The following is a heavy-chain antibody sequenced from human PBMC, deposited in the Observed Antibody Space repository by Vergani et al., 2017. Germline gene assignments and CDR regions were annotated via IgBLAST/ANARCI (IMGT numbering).Heavy chain of an antibody. V-gene: IGHV3-11*01. CDR3: AGAMEQQLVRDAFDI. Sequence: QVQLVESGGGLVKPGGSLRLSCAASGFTFSDYYMSWIRQAPGKGLEWVSYISSSGSTTYYADSVKGPFTISRYNAKNSLYLQMNSLRAEDTAVYYCAGAMEQQLVRDAFDIWGQGTMVTVSS. CDR1: GFTFSDYY. D-gene: IGHD6-13*01. J-gene: IGHJ3*02. CDR2: ISSSGSTT.